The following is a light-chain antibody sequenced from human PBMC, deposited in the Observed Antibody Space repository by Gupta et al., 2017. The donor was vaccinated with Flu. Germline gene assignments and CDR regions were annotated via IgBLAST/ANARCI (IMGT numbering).Light chain of an antibody. CDR3: QQRINGPPEFT. CDR2: DAS. V-gene: IGKV3-11*01. J-gene: IGKJ3*01. CDR1: QSVSIY. Sequence: EIVLTQSPATLSLSPGERATLSCRASQSVSIYLAWYQQKPGQAPRLLIYDASNRATGIPARFSGSGSGTDFTLTISSLEPEDFAVYYCQQRINGPPEFTFGHGTKVDIK.